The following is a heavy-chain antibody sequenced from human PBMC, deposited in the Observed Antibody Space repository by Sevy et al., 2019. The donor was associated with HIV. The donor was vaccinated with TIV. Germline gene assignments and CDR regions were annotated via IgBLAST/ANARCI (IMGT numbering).Heavy chain of an antibody. J-gene: IGHJ6*02. CDR2: ISNDGSDQ. Sequence: GGSLRLSCAASGFIFRKHGMHWVRQAPGKGLEWVALISNDGSDQNYVGSVKGRFTISRDNSKDTVYLQMNSLRAEDTAVYYCANSRGRFHGSSWICYDYSLDVWGQGTTVTVSS. D-gene: IGHD6-13*01. CDR3: ANSRGRFHGSSWICYDYSLDV. CDR1: GFIFRKHG. V-gene: IGHV3-30*18.